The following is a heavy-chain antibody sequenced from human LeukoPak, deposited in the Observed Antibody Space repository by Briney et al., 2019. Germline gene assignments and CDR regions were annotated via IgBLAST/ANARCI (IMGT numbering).Heavy chain of an antibody. D-gene: IGHD6-19*01. Sequence: ASVTVSCKASGYSFTDYYINWLRQPPGQGLEWMGWINPNHGGTHYAQKFQGRVTMTRDTSITTANMDLSSLRSVDTAVYYCARGAGAEGDAFDVWGQGTMVTVSS. J-gene: IGHJ3*01. CDR1: GYSFTDYY. V-gene: IGHV1-2*02. CDR3: ARGAGAEGDAFDV. CDR2: INPNHGGT.